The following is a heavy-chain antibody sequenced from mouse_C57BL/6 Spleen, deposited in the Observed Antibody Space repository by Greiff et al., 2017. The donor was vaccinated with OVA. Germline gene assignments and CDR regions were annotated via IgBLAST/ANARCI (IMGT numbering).Heavy chain of an antibody. D-gene: IGHD2-12*01. CDR3: ASGSYGGFAY. CDR2: IDPSDSYT. CDR1: GYTFTSYW. Sequence: VQLQQPGAELVKPGASVKLSCKASGYTFTSYWMQWVKQRPGQGLEWIGEIDPSDSYTNYNQKFKGKATLTVDTSSSTAYMQLSSLTSEDSAVYYCASGSYGGFAYWGQGTLVTVSA. V-gene: IGHV1-50*01. J-gene: IGHJ3*01.